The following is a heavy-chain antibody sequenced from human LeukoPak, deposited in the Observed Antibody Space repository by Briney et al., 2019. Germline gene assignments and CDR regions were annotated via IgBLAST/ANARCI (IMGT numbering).Heavy chain of an antibody. CDR2: IYTSGNT. V-gene: IGHV4-4*07. Sequence: SETLSLTCTVSGGSISSYYWSWIRQPAGKGLEWIGRIYTSGNTNYNPSLKSRVTMSVDTSKNQFSLKLSSVTAADTAVYYCARDLYSSTWWGAFDIWGQGTMVAVSS. CDR3: ARDLYSSTWWGAFDI. J-gene: IGHJ3*02. CDR1: GGSISSYY. D-gene: IGHD6-13*01.